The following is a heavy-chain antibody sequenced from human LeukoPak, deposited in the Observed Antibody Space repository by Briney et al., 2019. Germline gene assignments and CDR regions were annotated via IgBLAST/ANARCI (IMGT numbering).Heavy chain of an antibody. CDR2: IYPGDSDT. Sequence: GESLKISCKGSEYPFTSYWIGWVRQMPGKGLEWMGIIYPGDSDTRYSPSFQGQVTISADKSISTAYLQWSSLKASDTAMYYCARRYYYDSSGYYYNYFDYWGQGTLVTVSS. J-gene: IGHJ4*02. V-gene: IGHV5-51*01. CDR1: EYPFTSYW. D-gene: IGHD3-22*01. CDR3: ARRYYYDSSGYYYNYFDY.